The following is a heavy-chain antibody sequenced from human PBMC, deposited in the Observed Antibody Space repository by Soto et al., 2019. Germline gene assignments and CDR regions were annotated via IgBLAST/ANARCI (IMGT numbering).Heavy chain of an antibody. CDR1: GFTFSSYA. CDR3: TVAGQFDY. D-gene: IGHD6-19*01. CDR2: ISYDGSNK. J-gene: IGHJ4*02. V-gene: IGHV3-30-3*01. Sequence: GGSLRLSCAASGFTFSSYAMHWVRQAPGKGLEWVAVISYDGSNKYYADSVKGRFTISRDNSKNTLYLQMNSLRAEDTAVYYCTVAGQFDYWGQGTLVTSPQ.